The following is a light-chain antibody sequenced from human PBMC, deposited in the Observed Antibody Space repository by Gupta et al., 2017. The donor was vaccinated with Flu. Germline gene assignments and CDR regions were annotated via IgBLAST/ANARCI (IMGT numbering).Light chain of an antibody. V-gene: IGLV1-47*02. CDR3: SAWADSLSGCDV. CDR2: IYK. J-gene: IGLJ1*01. CDR1: SSNIGGNY. Sequence: VTISSSGGSSNIGGNYVYGFRQLPATAQTPLIYIYKQRPSAVPDRFSVSKSGTSASLALTGLRSEDEAEDDCSAWADSLSGCDVFGTGTKVTVL.